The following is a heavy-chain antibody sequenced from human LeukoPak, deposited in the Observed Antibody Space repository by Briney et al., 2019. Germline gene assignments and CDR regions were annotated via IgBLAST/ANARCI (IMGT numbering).Heavy chain of an antibody. CDR1: GGSISSYY. J-gene: IGHJ3*02. V-gene: IGHV4-59*01. CDR2: IYYSGST. Sequence: SETLSLTCTVSGGSISSYYWSWIRQTPGKGLEWIGYIYYSGSTNYNPSLKSRVTISVDTSKNQFSLKLSSVTAADTAVYYCARVIPRNGVLDAFDIWGQGTMVTVSS. D-gene: IGHD2-2*02. CDR3: ARVIPRNGVLDAFDI.